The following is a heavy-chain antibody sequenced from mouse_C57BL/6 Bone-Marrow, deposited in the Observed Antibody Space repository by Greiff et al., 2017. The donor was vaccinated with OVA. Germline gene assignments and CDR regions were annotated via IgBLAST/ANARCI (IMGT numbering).Heavy chain of an antibody. V-gene: IGHV15-2*01. CDR3: ARTRDYEDYVAMDY. J-gene: IGHJ4*01. CDR2: ILPSIGRT. CDR1: DSEVFPIAY. Sequence: VQLQQSGPELRSPGSSVKLSCKDFDSEVFPIAYMSWVRQKPGHGFEWIGGILPSIGRTIYGEKFEDKATLDADTLYDTAYLELNIQTTEDSANYYCARTRDYEDYVAMDYWGQGTTVTVSS. D-gene: IGHD2-4*01.